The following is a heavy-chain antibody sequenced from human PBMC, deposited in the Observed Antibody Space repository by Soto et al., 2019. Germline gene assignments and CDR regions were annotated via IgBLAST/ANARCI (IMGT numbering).Heavy chain of an antibody. CDR1: GLSFSRYG. D-gene: IGHD3-22*01. V-gene: IGHV3-30*18. Sequence: GGSLRLSCAASGLSFSRYGMHWVRQAPGKGLEWVAVISYDGSNKYYADSVKGRFTISRDSSKNTLFLQMNGLRHEDTAVYYCAKNPGYYDSSGYSSYFDYWGQGTLVTVSS. J-gene: IGHJ4*02. CDR3: AKNPGYYDSSGYSSYFDY. CDR2: ISYDGSNK.